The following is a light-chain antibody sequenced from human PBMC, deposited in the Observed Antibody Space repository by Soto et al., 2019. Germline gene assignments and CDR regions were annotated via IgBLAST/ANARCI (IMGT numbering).Light chain of an antibody. CDR3: QSYDSSLSGSVV. CDR2: GNS. CDR1: SSNIGAGYD. Sequence: QAVLTQPPSVSGAPGQRVTSSGTGSSSNIGAGYDVHWYQQLPGTAPKLLIYGNSNRPSGVPDRFSGSKSGTSASLAITGLQAEDEADYYCQSYDSSLSGSVVFGGGTKLTVL. J-gene: IGLJ2*01. V-gene: IGLV1-40*01.